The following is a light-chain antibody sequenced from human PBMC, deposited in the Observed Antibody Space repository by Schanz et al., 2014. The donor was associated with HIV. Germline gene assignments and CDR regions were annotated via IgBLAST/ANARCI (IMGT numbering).Light chain of an antibody. Sequence: IQLTQSPSSLSASVGDRVTITCRASQDISTYLAWYQQKPGKAPKLLTYGASTLQSGVPPRFSGSGSGTDFTLTISSLQPEDFATYYCLQYDDESYTFGQGTKLEIK. CDR2: GAS. CDR3: LQYDDESYT. CDR1: QDISTY. V-gene: IGKV1-9*01. J-gene: IGKJ2*01.